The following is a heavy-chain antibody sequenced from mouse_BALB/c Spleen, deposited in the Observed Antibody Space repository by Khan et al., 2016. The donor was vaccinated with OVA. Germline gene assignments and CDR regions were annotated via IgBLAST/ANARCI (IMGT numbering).Heavy chain of an antibody. CDR1: GDSITSGY. D-gene: IGHD1-1*01. V-gene: IGHV3-8*02. CDR2: ISYSGNT. J-gene: IGHJ3*01. CDR3: ACELRGFAY. Sequence: VRLQQSGPGLVKPSQTLSLTCSVTGDSITSGYWNWIRKFPGNKLDYMGYISYSGNTYYNPSLKSRISITRDTSKNQYYLQLNSVTTEDTATYYCACELRGFAYWGQGTLVTVSS.